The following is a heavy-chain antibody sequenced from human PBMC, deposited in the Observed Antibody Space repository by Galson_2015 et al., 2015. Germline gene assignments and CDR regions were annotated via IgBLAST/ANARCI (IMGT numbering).Heavy chain of an antibody. Sequence: TLSLTCTVSGGSISSGGYYWSWIRQHPGKGLEWIGYIYYSGSTYYNPSLKSRVTISVDTSKNQFSLKLSSVTAADTAVYYCARGEAAVIDYWGQGTLVTVSS. CDR3: ARGEAAVIDY. CDR2: IYYSGST. V-gene: IGHV4-31*03. J-gene: IGHJ4*02. CDR1: GGSISSGGYY. D-gene: IGHD6-13*01.